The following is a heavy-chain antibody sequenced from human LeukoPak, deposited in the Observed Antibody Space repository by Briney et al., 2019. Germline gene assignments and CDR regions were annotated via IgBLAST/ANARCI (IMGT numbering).Heavy chain of an antibody. Sequence: GGSLRLSCAASGFTFSNYAMSWVRQAPGKGLEWVANIRQDGSEKYYVDSVKGRFTISRDNAKSSLYLQMNSLRVEDTAVYYCTRGVTIVPDYWGQGTLVTVSS. V-gene: IGHV3-7*01. CDR1: GFTFSNYA. J-gene: IGHJ4*02. CDR2: IRQDGSEK. D-gene: IGHD2-8*01. CDR3: TRGVTIVPDY.